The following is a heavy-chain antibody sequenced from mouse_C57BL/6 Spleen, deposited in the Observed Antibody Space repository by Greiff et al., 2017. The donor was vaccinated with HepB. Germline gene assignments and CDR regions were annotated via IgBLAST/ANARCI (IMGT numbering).Heavy chain of an antibody. J-gene: IGHJ4*01. Sequence: VQLQQSGAELVRPGSSVKLSCKASGYTFTSYWMHWVKQRPIQGLEWIGNIDPSDSETHYNQKFKDKATLTVDKSSSTAYMQISSLTSEDSAIYYCARDAMDYWGQGTSVTVSS. CDR3: ARDAMDY. V-gene: IGHV1-52*01. CDR1: GYTFTSYW. CDR2: IDPSDSET.